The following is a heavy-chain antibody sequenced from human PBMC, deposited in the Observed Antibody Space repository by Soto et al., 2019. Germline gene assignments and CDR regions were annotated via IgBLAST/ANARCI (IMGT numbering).Heavy chain of an antibody. V-gene: IGHV4-4*07. Sequence: QVQLQQSGPGLVKPSETLSLTCTVSGGSIRGYYCSWIRQPAGKALEWIGRIYTSGTTNYNPSLKSRVTILLDTSKNEFSLDLSSVTDADTAVYYCAREGSSGFGMDVWGQGTTVTVSS. CDR2: IYTSGTT. CDR3: AREGSSGFGMDV. D-gene: IGHD6-25*01. J-gene: IGHJ6*02. CDR1: GGSIRGYY.